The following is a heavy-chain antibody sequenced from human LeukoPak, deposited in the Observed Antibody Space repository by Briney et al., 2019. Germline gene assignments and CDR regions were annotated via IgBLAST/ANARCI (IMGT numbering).Heavy chain of an antibody. CDR3: ARDIRDFWSGGKDV. Sequence: HPGGSLRLSCAASGFTVSSHYMSWVRQAPGKGLEWVSVLYSGGTTYYADSVKGRFTISRDNSKNRLYLQMNSLRAEDTAVYYCARDIRDFWSGGKDVWGKGTTVTVSS. D-gene: IGHD3-3*01. V-gene: IGHV3-53*01. CDR2: LYSGGTT. J-gene: IGHJ6*04. CDR1: GFTVSSHY.